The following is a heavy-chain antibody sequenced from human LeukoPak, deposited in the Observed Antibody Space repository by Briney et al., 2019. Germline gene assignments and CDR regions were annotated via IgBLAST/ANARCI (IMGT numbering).Heavy chain of an antibody. D-gene: IGHD2/OR15-2a*01. Sequence: GGSLRLSCVASGFTFSRYAMNWVRQTPGQRLEWVSLIGTNEARTHYADSVKGRFTISRDNSKNTLFLQMHSVRAEDTAVYYCAKDLDSTDLYDNADWGQGTLVTVSS. V-gene: IGHV3-23*01. J-gene: IGHJ1*01. CDR1: GFTFSRYA. CDR2: IGTNEART. CDR3: AKDLDSTDLYDNAD.